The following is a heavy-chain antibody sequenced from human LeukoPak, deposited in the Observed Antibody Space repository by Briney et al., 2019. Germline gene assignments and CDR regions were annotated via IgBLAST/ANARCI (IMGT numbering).Heavy chain of an antibody. D-gene: IGHD4-17*01. Sequence: PSETLSLTCAVYGGSFSGYYWSWIRQPPGKGLEWIGEINHSGSTNYNPSLKSRVTISVDTSKNQFSLKLSSVTAADTAVYYCARAPYGDYVGVCFDYWGQGTLVTVSS. CDR3: ARAPYGDYVGVCFDY. V-gene: IGHV4-34*01. CDR2: INHSGST. J-gene: IGHJ4*02. CDR1: GGSFSGYY.